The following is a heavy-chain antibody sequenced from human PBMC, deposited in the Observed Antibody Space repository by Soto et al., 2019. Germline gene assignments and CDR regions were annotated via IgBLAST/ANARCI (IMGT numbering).Heavy chain of an antibody. CDR3: AKDLRYDYTPMYSFDY. D-gene: IGHD3-16*01. CDR1: GFTFSSYA. J-gene: IGHJ4*02. V-gene: IGHV3-23*01. CDR2: ISGSGGST. Sequence: GGSLRLSCAASGFTFSSYAMSWVRQAPGKGLEWVSAISGSGGSTYYADSVKGRFTISRDNSKNTLYLQMNSLRAEDTAVFYCAKDLRYDYTPMYSFDYWGQGTLVTVSS.